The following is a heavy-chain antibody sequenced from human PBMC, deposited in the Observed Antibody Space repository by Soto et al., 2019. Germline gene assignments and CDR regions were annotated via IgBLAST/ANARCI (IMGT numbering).Heavy chain of an antibody. CDR2: IYWDDDK. Sequence: QITLKESGPTLVKPTQTLTLTCTFSGFSLSTSGVGVGWIRQPPGKAMEWLALIYWDDDKRYSPSLKSRLTITKDTSKNQVVLTMTNMDPVDTATYYCAHTDDYIWGSYRDRVAFDIWGQGTMVTVSS. CDR3: AHTDDYIWGSYRDRVAFDI. J-gene: IGHJ3*02. CDR1: GFSLSTSGVG. D-gene: IGHD3-16*02. V-gene: IGHV2-5*02.